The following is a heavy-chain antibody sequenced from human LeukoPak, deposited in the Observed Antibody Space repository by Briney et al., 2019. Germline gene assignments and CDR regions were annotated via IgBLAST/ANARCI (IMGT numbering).Heavy chain of an antibody. CDR2: IYYSGST. D-gene: IGHD1-14*01. V-gene: IGHV4-39*07. Sequence: SETLSLTCTVSGGSISSSSYYWGWIRQPPGKGLEWIGSIYYSGSTYYNPSLKSRVTISVGTSKNQFSLKLSSVTAADTAVYYCARTSAYRDAFDIWGQGTMVTVSS. J-gene: IGHJ3*02. CDR3: ARTSAYRDAFDI. CDR1: GGSISSSSYY.